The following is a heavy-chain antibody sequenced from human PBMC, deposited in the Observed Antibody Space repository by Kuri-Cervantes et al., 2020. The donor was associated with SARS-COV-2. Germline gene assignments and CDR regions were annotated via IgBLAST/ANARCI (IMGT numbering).Heavy chain of an antibody. CDR1: GFTVSSNE. CDR2: ISGGST. J-gene: IGHJ4*02. Sequence: GESLKISCAASGFTVSSNEMSWVRQAPGKGLEWVSSISGGSTYYADSRKGRFTISRDNSKNTLHLQMNSLRAEDTAVYYCAKGVAAADSYYFDYWGQGTLVTVSS. CDR3: AKGVAAADSYYFDY. D-gene: IGHD6-13*01. V-gene: IGHV3-38-3*01.